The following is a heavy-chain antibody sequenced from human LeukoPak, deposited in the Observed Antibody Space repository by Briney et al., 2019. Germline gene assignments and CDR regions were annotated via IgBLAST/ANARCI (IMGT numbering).Heavy chain of an antibody. CDR1: GFTFSSFT. J-gene: IGHJ4*02. V-gene: IGHV3-21*01. Sequence: GGSLRLSCAASGFTFSSFTMNWVRQAPGKGLEWVSSISSTSTYIHYADSVKGRFTISRDNAKNSLYLQMNSLRAEDTAVYYCASGYCSGGSCYSFWGQGTLVTVSS. D-gene: IGHD2-15*01. CDR3: ASGYCSGGSCYSF. CDR2: ISSTSTYI.